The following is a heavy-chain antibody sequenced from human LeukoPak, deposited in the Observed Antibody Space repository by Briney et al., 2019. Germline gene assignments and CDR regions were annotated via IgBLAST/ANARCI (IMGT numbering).Heavy chain of an antibody. V-gene: IGHV3-74*01. J-gene: IGHJ4*02. CDR2: INTDGTVT. CDR1: GFTFSKYW. D-gene: IGHD6-19*01. CDR3: ATKQWLAPPPDS. Sequence: GGSLRLSCAAPGFTFSKYWMLWVRQAPGKGLESVSRINTDGTVTTYADSVKGRFTVSRDNADNTMFLQMNSVRDEDAAVYYCATKQWLAPPPDSWGQGTPVTVSS.